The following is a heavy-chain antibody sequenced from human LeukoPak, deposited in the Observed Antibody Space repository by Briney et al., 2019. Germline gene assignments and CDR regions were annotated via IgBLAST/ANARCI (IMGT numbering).Heavy chain of an antibody. CDR3: VRGGWELDY. CDR1: GFSVRDFW. V-gene: IGHV3-7*01. D-gene: IGHD1-1*01. Sequence: GGSLRLSCAASGFSVRDFWMAWVRQAPGKGLEWVAHIKEDRTADYYVDSVRGRFSISKDDGKNSLHLQMNSLRVEDTAVYYCVRGGWELDYWGQGTLVTVSS. CDR2: IKEDRTAD. J-gene: IGHJ4*02.